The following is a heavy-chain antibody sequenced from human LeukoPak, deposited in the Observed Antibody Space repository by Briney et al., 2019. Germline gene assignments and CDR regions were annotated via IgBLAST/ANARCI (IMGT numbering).Heavy chain of an antibody. V-gene: IGHV4-61*02. CDR3: ARGRSLLYGSGSYSP. D-gene: IGHD3-10*01. CDR1: GGSISSGSYY. J-gene: IGHJ5*02. Sequence: PSETLSLTCTVSGGSISSGSYYWSWIRQPAGKGLEWIGRIYTSGSTNYNPSLKSRVTISVDTSKNQFSPKLSSVTAADTAVYYCARGRSLLYGSGSYSPWGQGTLVTVSS. CDR2: IYTSGST.